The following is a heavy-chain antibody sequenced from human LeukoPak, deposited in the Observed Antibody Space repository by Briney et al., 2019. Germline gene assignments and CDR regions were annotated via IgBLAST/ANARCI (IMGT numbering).Heavy chain of an antibody. CDR2: INPNSGGT. J-gene: IGHJ6*03. V-gene: IGHV1-2*02. CDR3: ARGGLDTAMVMYYYYYYMDV. CDR1: GYTFTLYY. D-gene: IGHD5-18*01. Sequence: ASVNVSYTASGYTFTLYYMHWVRQAPGQGLEWMGWINPNSGGTNYAQKFQGRVTMTRDTSISTAYMELSRLRSDDTAVYYCARGGLDTAMVMYYYYYYMDVWGKGTTVTVSS.